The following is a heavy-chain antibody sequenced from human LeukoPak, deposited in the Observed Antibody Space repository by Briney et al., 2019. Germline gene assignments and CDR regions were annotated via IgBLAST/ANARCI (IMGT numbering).Heavy chain of an antibody. CDR3: ARVFQFSYLDY. V-gene: IGHV4-39*07. Sequence: ASETLSLTCTVSGGSINSSTSYWAWDRQPPGKGLEWIGTIFYSGSTYYNPSLKSRVTISVDSSNNHFSLRLKSVTAADSAIYYCARVFQFSYLDYWGQGTLATVSS. J-gene: IGHJ4*02. CDR1: GGSINSSTSY. CDR2: IFYSGST.